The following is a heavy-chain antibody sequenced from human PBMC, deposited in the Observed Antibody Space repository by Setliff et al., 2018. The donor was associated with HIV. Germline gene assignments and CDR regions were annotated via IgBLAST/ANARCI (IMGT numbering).Heavy chain of an antibody. CDR1: GDSLSSDYYY. V-gene: IGHV4-31*03. CDR3: ARDRYAGEIDY. CDR2: IYYSGST. D-gene: IGHD3-10*01. J-gene: IGHJ4*02. Sequence: LSLTCTVSGDSLSSDYYYWTWIRQHPERGLEWIGYIYYSGSTLYNPSLRSRLSMSVDTSKNQFSLELSSVTAADTAVYYCARDRYAGEIDYWGQGTLVTVSS.